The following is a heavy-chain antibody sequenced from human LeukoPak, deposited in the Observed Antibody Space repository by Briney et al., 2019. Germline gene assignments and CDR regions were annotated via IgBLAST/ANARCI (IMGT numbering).Heavy chain of an antibody. CDR3: ARVYDY. V-gene: IGHV4-59*01. J-gene: IGHJ4*02. CDR1: GGSISSYY. Sequence: SETLSLTCTVSGGSISSYYWSWIRQPPGKGLEWIGYIYYSGSTNYNPSLKSRVIISVDTSKNQFSLKLSSVTAADTAVYYCARVYDYWGQGTLVTVSS. CDR2: IYYSGST.